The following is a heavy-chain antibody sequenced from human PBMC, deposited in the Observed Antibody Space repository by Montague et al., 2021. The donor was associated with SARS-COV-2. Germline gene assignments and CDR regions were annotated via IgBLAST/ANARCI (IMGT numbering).Heavy chain of an antibody. CDR2: IIYNGSN. CDR3: ARSLDPSGTYYLPY. Sequence: SETLSLTCSVSGGSIGSYYWCCLRQLPGKGLEWFGHIIYNGSNTYCNSFKSSVTISIDTPKNQFSLQLSSVTAADTAVYYCARSLDPSGTYYLPYWGQGTLVTVSS. V-gene: IGHV4-59*01. D-gene: IGHD3-10*01. CDR1: GGSIGSYY. J-gene: IGHJ4*02.